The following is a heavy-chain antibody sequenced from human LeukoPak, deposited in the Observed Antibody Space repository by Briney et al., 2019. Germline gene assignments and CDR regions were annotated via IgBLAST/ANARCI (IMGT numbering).Heavy chain of an antibody. CDR3: AKVRVVFNWNYAYYFDS. V-gene: IGHV3-30*18. J-gene: IGHJ4*02. CDR2: ISYGGSDK. Sequence: PGRSLRLSCAASGFTFDNYGMHWVRQAPGKGLEWVAIISYGGSDKYYADSVKGRFTISRDNSKNTLYLQMNSLRAEDTAVYYCAKVRVVFNWNYAYYFDSWGQGTLVTVSS. D-gene: IGHD1-7*01. CDR1: GFTFDNYG.